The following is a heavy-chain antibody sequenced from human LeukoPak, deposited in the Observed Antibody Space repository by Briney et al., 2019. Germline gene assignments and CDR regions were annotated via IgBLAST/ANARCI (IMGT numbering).Heavy chain of an antibody. V-gene: IGHV4-30-4*08. Sequence: SETLSLTCTVSGGSISSGDYYWSWIRQPPGKGLEWIGYIYYSGSTYYNPSLKSRVTISVDTSKNQYSLKLSSVTAADTAVYYCARADSNYGGAYWGQGTLVTVSS. CDR3: ARADSNYGGAY. J-gene: IGHJ4*02. CDR1: GGSISSGDYY. D-gene: IGHD4-11*01. CDR2: IYYSGST.